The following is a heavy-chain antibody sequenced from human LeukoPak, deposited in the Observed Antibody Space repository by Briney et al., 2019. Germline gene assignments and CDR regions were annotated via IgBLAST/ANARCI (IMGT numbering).Heavy chain of an antibody. CDR2: ISAYNGNT. V-gene: IGHV1-18*01. CDR3: ASLRGYCSGGSCYYDYGMDV. J-gene: IGHJ6*02. CDR1: GYTFTSYG. D-gene: IGHD2-15*01. Sequence: ASVKVSCKASGYTFTSYGISWVRQAPGQGLEWMGWISAYNGNTNYAQKLQGRVTMTTDTSTSTAYMELRSLRSDDTAVYYCASLRGYCSGGSCYYDYGMDVWGQGTTVTVSS.